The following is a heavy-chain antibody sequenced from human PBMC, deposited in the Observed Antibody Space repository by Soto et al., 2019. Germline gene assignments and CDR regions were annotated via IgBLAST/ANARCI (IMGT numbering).Heavy chain of an antibody. D-gene: IGHD6-6*01. J-gene: IGHJ6*02. CDR1: GYGISGYA. Sequence: VNRDCKGSGYGISGYAGSWVSIANGKGLEWMGGIIPIFGTANYAQKFQGRVTITADESTSTAYMELSSLRSEDTAVYYCARGGSSSSFYYYGMDVWGQGTTVTVSS. CDR2: IIPIFGTA. CDR3: ARGGSSSSFYYYGMDV. V-gene: IGHV1-69*01.